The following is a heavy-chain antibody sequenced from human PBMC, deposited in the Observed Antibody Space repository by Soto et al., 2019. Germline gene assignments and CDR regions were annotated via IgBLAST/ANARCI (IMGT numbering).Heavy chain of an antibody. Sequence: GGSLRLSCAASGFTFSSYAMSWFRQAPGKGLEWVGFIRSKAYGGTTEYAASVKGRFTISRDDSKSIAYLQMNSLKTEDTAVYYCTRGGGSSPTQYYYYYGMDVWGQGTTVTVSS. CDR3: TRGGGSSPTQYYYYYGMDV. J-gene: IGHJ6*02. D-gene: IGHD6-6*01. CDR2: IRSKAYGGTT. V-gene: IGHV3-49*03. CDR1: GFTFSSYA.